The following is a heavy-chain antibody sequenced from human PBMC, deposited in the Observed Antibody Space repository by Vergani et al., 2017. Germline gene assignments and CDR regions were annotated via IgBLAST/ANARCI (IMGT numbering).Heavy chain of an antibody. CDR3: ARDSAYGDPNGDYYYGMDV. J-gene: IGHJ6*02. CDR1: GFTFSSYG. CDR2: IVYDGSNK. Sequence: QVQLVESGGGVVQPGRSLRLSCAASGFTFSSYGMHWVRQAPGKGLEWVAVIVYDGSNKYYADSVKGRFTISRDNSKHTLYLQMNSLRAEDTAVYYCARDSAYGDPNGDYYYGMDVWGQGTTVTVSS. D-gene: IGHD4-17*01. V-gene: IGHV3-33*01.